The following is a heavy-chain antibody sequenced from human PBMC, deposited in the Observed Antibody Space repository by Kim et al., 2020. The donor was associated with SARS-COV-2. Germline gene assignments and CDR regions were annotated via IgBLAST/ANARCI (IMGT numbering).Heavy chain of an antibody. V-gene: IGHV3-33*01. Sequence: GGSLRLSCAASGFTFSTYGMHWVRQAPGKGLEWVATIWNDGSNEYYPDSVKGRFTVSRDNSKNTLYLQMNSLRAEETAVYYCARGYCGTATCYTGGTFFDFWGGRTLVTVSS. CDR2: IWNDGSNE. CDR1: GFTFSTYG. D-gene: IGHD2-2*02. CDR3: ARGYCGTATCYTGGTFFDF. J-gene: IGHJ4*02.